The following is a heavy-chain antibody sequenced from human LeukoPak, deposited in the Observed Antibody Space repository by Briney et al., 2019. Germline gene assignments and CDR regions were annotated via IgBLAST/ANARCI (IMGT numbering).Heavy chain of an antibody. Sequence: YPSETLSLTCTVSGGSISSYYWSWLRQPAGKGLEWIGRIYTSGSTNYNPSLKSRVTMSVDTSKNQFSLKLSSVTAADMAVYYCARKDWNDDSNAFDIWGQGTMVTVSS. D-gene: IGHD1-1*01. CDR1: GGSISSYY. CDR2: IYTSGST. CDR3: ARKDWNDDSNAFDI. J-gene: IGHJ3*02. V-gene: IGHV4-4*07.